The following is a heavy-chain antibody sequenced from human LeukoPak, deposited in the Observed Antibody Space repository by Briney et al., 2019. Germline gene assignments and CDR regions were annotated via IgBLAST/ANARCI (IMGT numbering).Heavy chain of an antibody. CDR2: IYPYSGDT. CDR1: GYTFNNYG. D-gene: IGHD6-6*01. V-gene: IGHV1-2*02. Sequence: ASVKVSCKASGYTFNNYGINWVRQAPGQGLEWMGWIYPYSGDTNYAQNFQGRVTMTRDTSISTAYMELSSLKSDDTAVYYCARDRNGGSSLDIWGQGTMLTVSS. CDR3: ARDRNGGSSLDI. J-gene: IGHJ3*02.